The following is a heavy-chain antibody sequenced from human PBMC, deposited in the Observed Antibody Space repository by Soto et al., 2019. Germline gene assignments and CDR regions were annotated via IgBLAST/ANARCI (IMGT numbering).Heavy chain of an antibody. J-gene: IGHJ3*02. CDR2: LTGSGGXX. CDR1: GFTFINNA. CDR3: XXXXXXXXXXXFDT. V-gene: IGHV3-23*01. Sequence: EVQLLESGGGLVQPGGSLRLSCAASGFTFINNAMTWVRQAPGKGLEWVSSLTGSGGXXYYSDSVKGRFTISRDNSKXXXXXXXXXXXXXXXXXXXXXXXXXXXXXXXFDTWGQGTMITVSS.